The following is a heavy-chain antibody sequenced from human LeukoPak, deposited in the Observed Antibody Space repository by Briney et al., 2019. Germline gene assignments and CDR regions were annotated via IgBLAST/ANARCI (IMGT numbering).Heavy chain of an antibody. D-gene: IGHD2-2*01. CDR3: ARDTPARWFDP. Sequence: ASVKVSCKASGYTFTSNGISWVRQAPGQGLEWMGWISAYNGNTNYAQKFQGRVTMTTDTSTGTAYMELRSLRSDDTAVYYCARDTPARWFDPWGQGTLVTVSS. CDR2: ISAYNGNT. J-gene: IGHJ5*02. CDR1: GYTFTSNG. V-gene: IGHV1-18*01.